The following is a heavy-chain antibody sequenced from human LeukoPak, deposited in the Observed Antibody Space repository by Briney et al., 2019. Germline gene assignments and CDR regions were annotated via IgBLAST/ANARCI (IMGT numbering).Heavy chain of an antibody. V-gene: IGHV3-23*01. CDR2: ISGSGGST. J-gene: IGHJ6*03. CDR1: GFTFSSYA. Sequence: GGSLRLSCAASGFTFSSYAMSWVRQAPGKGLEWVSAISGSGGSTYYADSVKGRFTISRDSSKNTLYLQMNSLRAEDTAVYYCAKRRGLELLYYYYMDVWGKGTTVTVSS. CDR3: AKRRGLELLYYYYMDV. D-gene: IGHD1-7*01.